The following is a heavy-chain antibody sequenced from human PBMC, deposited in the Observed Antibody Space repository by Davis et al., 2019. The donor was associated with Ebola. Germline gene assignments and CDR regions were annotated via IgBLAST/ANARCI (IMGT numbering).Heavy chain of an antibody. CDR3: ARDLPRYFDWPIPPPWAFDI. CDR1: GGTFSSYA. CDR2: IIPILGIA. Sequence: SVKVSCKASGGTFSSYAISWVRQAPGQGLEWMGGIIPILGIANYAQKFQGRVTITADKSTSTAYMELRSLRSDDTAVYYCARDLPRYFDWPIPPPWAFDIWGQGTMVTVSS. V-gene: IGHV1-69*10. D-gene: IGHD3-9*01. J-gene: IGHJ3*02.